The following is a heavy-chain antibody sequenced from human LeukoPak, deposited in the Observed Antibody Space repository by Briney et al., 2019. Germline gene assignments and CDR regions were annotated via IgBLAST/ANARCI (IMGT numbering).Heavy chain of an antibody. D-gene: IGHD3-3*01. V-gene: IGHV4-34*01. CDR3: ARCADFWSGYCEYFDY. Sequence: PSETLSLTCPVYGGSFSGYYWSWIRQPPGKGLEWIGEINHSGSTNYNPSLKSRVTISVDTSKNQFSLKLSSVTAADTAVYYCARCADFWSGYCEYFDYWGQGTLVTVSS. J-gene: IGHJ4*02. CDR2: INHSGST. CDR1: GGSFSGYY.